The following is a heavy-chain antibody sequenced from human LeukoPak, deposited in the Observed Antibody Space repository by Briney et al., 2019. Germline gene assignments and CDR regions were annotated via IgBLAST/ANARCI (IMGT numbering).Heavy chain of an antibody. CDR2: ISYDGSNK. CDR3: AKDLIAAAENY. CDR1: GFTFSSFG. V-gene: IGHV3-30*18. D-gene: IGHD6-13*01. Sequence: GRSLTLSCAASGFTFSSFGMHWVRQAPGKGLEWVAVISYDGSNKYYADSVKGRFTISRDNSKNTLYLQMNSLRAEDTAVYYCAKDLIAAAENYWGQGTLVTVSS. J-gene: IGHJ4*02.